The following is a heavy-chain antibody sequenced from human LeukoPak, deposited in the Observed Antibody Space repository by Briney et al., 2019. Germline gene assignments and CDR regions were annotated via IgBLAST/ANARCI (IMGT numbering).Heavy chain of an antibody. D-gene: IGHD3-22*01. Sequence: SVKVSCKASGGTFSSYAISWVRQAPGQGLEWMGGIIPIFGTANYAQKFQGRVTITADESTSTAYMELSSLRSEDTAVYYCARGRRNYYDSSGTILDYWGQGTLVTVSS. CDR1: GGTFSSYA. CDR2: IIPIFGTA. J-gene: IGHJ4*02. V-gene: IGHV1-69*13. CDR3: ARGRRNYYDSSGTILDY.